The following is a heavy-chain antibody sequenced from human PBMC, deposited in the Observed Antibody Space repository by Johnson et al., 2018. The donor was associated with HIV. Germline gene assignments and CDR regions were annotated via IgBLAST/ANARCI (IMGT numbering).Heavy chain of an antibody. CDR1: GFTFSSYW. J-gene: IGHJ3*02. Sequence: VQLVESGGGLVQPGGSLTLSCAASGFTFSSYWMHWVRQVAGKGLVWVARINSDGSNKYYADSVKGRFTISRDNSKTTLFLHINSLRAEDTAVYYCARDRRSSFDIWGQGTMVTVSS. CDR2: INSDGSNK. V-gene: IGHV3-74*01. CDR3: ARDRRSSFDI. D-gene: IGHD6-6*01.